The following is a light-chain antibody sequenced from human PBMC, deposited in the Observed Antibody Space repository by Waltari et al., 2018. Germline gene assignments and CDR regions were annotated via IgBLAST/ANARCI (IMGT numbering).Light chain of an antibody. CDR3: CSYAGSSTPVV. V-gene: IGLV2-23*02. J-gene: IGLJ2*01. CDR2: AVS. Sequence: QSALTQPASVSGSPGQSITISCTGTSSDVGSYNLVSWYQQHPGKAPKLMIYAVSKRPSGVSNRLCGSKSGNTASLTISGLQAEDEADYYCCSYAGSSTPVVFGGGTKLTVL. CDR1: SSDVGSYNL.